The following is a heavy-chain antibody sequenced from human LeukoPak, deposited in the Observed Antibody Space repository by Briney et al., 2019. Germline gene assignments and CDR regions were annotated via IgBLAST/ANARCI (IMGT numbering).Heavy chain of an antibody. Sequence: GSLRLSCAASGFTFSSYWMHWVRQAPGKGLVWVSRIDSDGSATNYADSVKGRFSISRFNAKETLYLQMNSLRVEDTAVYYCARGTDDIDIWGQGTLVTVS. V-gene: IGHV3-74*01. CDR1: GFTFSSYW. D-gene: IGHD3-9*01. CDR2: IDSDGSAT. J-gene: IGHJ3*02. CDR3: ARGTDDIDI.